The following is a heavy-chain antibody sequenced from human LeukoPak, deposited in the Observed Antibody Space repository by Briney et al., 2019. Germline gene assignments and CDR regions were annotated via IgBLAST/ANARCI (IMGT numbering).Heavy chain of an antibody. Sequence: SETLSLTCTVSGYSISSGYYWGCSRQPPGKGLEWIGSIYHSGSTYYNPSLKSRVTISVDTSKNQFSLKLSSVTAADTAVYYCARVPDDSSGLGYYFDYWGQGTLVTVS. J-gene: IGHJ4*02. CDR3: ARVPDDSSGLGYYFDY. CDR1: GYSISSGYY. CDR2: IYHSGST. D-gene: IGHD3-22*01. V-gene: IGHV4-38-2*02.